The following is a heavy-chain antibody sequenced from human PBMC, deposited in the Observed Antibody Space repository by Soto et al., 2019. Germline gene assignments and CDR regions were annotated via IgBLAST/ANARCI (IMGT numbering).Heavy chain of an antibody. V-gene: IGHV1-18*01. Sequence: QVQLVQSGAEVKKPGASVKVSCKASGYTFTTHGISWVRQAPGQGLEWMGWVAGDNGHRNYAQRLQGRVTMTTDTSTNPAYIELRSLRSDDTAVYYCARDIGYCRGGTCYREGFDPWGQGTLVTVSS. CDR2: VAGDNGHR. J-gene: IGHJ5*02. D-gene: IGHD2-15*01. CDR3: ARDIGYCRGGTCYREGFDP. CDR1: GYTFTTHG.